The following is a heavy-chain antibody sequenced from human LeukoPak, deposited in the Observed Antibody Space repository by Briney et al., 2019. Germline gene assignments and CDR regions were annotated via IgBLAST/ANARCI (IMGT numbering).Heavy chain of an antibody. CDR2: IFHSGTT. J-gene: IGHJ6*03. CDR3: ARTRPQDYGTSYMDV. Sequence: SDSLSLTCNVSGDSISSVYWSWIRQTPGKGLEWIGFIFHSGTTDYNPSLQSRATISIDTSRKSFSLKLLSVTAADTAVYYCARTRPQDYGTSYMDVWGTSATVTVSS. V-gene: IGHV4-59*08. CDR1: GDSISSVY. D-gene: IGHD4-17*01.